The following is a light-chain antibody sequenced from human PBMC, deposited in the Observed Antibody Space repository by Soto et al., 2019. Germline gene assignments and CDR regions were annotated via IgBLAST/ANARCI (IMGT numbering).Light chain of an antibody. CDR2: SNN. CDR1: SSNIGSNA. CDR3: AAWDVSLNDVV. V-gene: IGLV1-44*01. J-gene: IGLJ2*01. Sequence: QSVLTQPPSASGTPGQRVTISCSGSSSNIGSNAVYWYQQLPGTAPTLLIYSNNQRPSGVPDRFSGSKSGTSASLAISGLQSEDEADYYCAAWDVSLNDVVFGGGTKLTVL.